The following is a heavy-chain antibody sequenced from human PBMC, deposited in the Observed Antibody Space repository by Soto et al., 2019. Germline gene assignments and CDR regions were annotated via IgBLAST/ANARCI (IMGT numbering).Heavy chain of an antibody. D-gene: IGHD3-10*01. CDR2: TYYSGST. CDR3: ARTVNYGSGSYYQIGRIYSGMDV. J-gene: IGHJ6*02. CDR1: GGSISSYY. Sequence: SETLSLTCTVSGGSISSYYWSWIRQPPGKGLEWIGYTYYSGSTNYNPSLKSRVTISVDTSKNQFSLKLSSVTAADTAVYYCARTVNYGSGSYYQIGRIYSGMDVCGQGTTVTLSS. V-gene: IGHV4-59*08.